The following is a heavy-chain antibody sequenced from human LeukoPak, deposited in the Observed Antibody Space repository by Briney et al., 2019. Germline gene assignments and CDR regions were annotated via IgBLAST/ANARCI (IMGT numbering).Heavy chain of an antibody. D-gene: IGHD6-6*01. Sequence: KVSCKASGYTFTGYYMHWVRQAPGQGLEWTGIIYPGDSDTRYSPSFQGQVTISADKSISTAYLQWSSLKASDTAMYYCATSGTQSIAAYLNNWGQGTLVTVSS. CDR3: ATSGTQSIAAYLNN. CDR2: IYPGDSDT. J-gene: IGHJ4*02. V-gene: IGHV5-51*01. CDR1: GYTFTGYY.